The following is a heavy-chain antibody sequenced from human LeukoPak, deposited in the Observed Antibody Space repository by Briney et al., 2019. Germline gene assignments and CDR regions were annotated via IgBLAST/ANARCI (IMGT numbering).Heavy chain of an antibody. CDR1: GFTFSSYA. V-gene: IGHV3-30-3*01. J-gene: IGHJ6*02. CDR2: ISYDGSNK. D-gene: IGHD2-21*02. CDR3: ARTPPRGVVTATPYYYYYGMGV. Sequence: PGGSLRLSCAASGFTFSSYAMHWVRQAPGKGLEWVAVISYDGSNKYYADSVKGRFTISGDNSKNTLYLQMNSLRAEDTAVYYCARTPPRGVVTATPYYYYYGMGVWGQGTTVTVS.